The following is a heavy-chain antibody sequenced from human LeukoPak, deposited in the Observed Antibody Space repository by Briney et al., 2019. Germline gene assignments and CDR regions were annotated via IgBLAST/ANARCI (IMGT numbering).Heavy chain of an antibody. CDR3: ARRHDYIDY. CDR2: ISSSGSTI. J-gene: IGHJ4*02. Sequence: PGGSLRLSCAASGFDFSSYAIHWVRQAPGKGLEWVSYISSSGSTIYYADSVRGRFTISRDNAKNSLYLQMNSLRAEDTAVYYCARRHDYIDYWGQGTLVTVSS. V-gene: IGHV3-48*04. D-gene: IGHD4/OR15-4a*01. CDR1: GFDFSSYA.